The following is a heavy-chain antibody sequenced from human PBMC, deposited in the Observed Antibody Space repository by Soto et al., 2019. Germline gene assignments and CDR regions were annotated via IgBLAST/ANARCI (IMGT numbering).Heavy chain of an antibody. CDR3: ARLGNWNDDPFDY. Sequence: PSETLSLTSTVSGGTISSRRYYWGWIRQPPGKGLEWIGSIYYSGSTYYNPSLKSRVTISVDTSKNQFSLKLSSVTAADTAVYYCARLGNWNDDPFDYWGQGTLVTVSS. CDR1: GGTISSRRYY. D-gene: IGHD1-20*01. CDR2: IYYSGST. J-gene: IGHJ4*02. V-gene: IGHV4-39*01.